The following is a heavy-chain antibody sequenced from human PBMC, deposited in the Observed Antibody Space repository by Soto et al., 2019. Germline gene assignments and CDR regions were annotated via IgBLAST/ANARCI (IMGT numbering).Heavy chain of an antibody. J-gene: IGHJ6*02. CDR1: GFTFSSYE. CDR3: ARAVGVTADYYYYYGMDV. Sequence: LRLSCAASGFTFSSYEMNWVRQAPGKGLEWVSYISSSGSTIYYADSVKGRFAISRDNAKNSLYLQMNSLRAEDTAVYYCARAVGVTADYYYYYGMDVWGQGTTVTVSS. CDR2: ISSSGSTI. V-gene: IGHV3-48*03. D-gene: IGHD2-21*01.